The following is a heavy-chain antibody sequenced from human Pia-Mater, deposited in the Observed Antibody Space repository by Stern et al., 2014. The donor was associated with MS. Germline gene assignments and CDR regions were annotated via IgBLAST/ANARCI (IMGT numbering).Heavy chain of an antibody. CDR1: GFTFSSYG. Sequence: VQLVESGGGVVQPGRSLRLSCAASGFTFSSYGMHWVRQAPGKGLAWVAIIWYDGSNKYYADSVKGRFTISRDNSKNTLYLQMNSLRAEDTAVYYCARDPNNENWFDPWGQGTLVTVSS. J-gene: IGHJ5*02. CDR3: ARDPNNENWFDP. V-gene: IGHV3-33*01. CDR2: IWYDGSNK. D-gene: IGHD1-1*01.